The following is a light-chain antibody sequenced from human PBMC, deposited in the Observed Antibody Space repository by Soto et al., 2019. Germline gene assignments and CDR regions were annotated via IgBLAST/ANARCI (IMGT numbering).Light chain of an antibody. CDR2: KAS. V-gene: IGKV1-5*03. CDR1: QSLSSW. CDR3: LQYNSYPWA. Sequence: DIQMTQSLSTLSASVGDRVTITCRASQSLSSWLAWYQQKPGKAPKLLIYKASSLESGVPSRFSGSGSGTEFTLTISSLQPDDFATYYCLQYNSYPWAFGQGTKV. J-gene: IGKJ1*01.